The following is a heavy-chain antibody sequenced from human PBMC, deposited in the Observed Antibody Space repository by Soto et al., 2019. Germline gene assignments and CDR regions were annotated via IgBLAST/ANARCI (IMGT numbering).Heavy chain of an antibody. Sequence: SETLSLTCTVSGGSISSGDYYWSWIRQPPGKGLEWIGYIYYSGSTYYNPSLKSRVTISVDTSKNQFSLKLSSVTAADTAVYYCARVGEVLYYDFWSGHGRGYGMDVWGQGTTVTVSS. D-gene: IGHD3-3*01. CDR3: ARVGEVLYYDFWSGHGRGYGMDV. CDR2: IYYSGST. J-gene: IGHJ6*02. CDR1: GGSISSGDYY. V-gene: IGHV4-30-4*01.